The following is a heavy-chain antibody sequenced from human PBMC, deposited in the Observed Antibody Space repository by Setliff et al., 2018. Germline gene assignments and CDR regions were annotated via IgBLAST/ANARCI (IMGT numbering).Heavy chain of an antibody. J-gene: IGHJ4*02. Sequence: PLETLSLTCTVSGASLSSGTYYWGWIRQPPGKGLEWIGRIYYRGDTYYNASLKGRLTISVDTAQNQFSLRLTSVTAADTAVYYCARTGTYRYFDYWGQGALVTV. D-gene: IGHD1-1*01. CDR2: IYYRGDT. CDR3: ARTGTYRYFDY. V-gene: IGHV4-39*01. CDR1: GASLSSGTYY.